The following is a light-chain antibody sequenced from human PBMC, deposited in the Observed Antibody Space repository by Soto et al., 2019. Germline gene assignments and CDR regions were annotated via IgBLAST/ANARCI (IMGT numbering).Light chain of an antibody. V-gene: IGKV1-39*01. J-gene: IGKJ1*01. CDR2: VVS. CDR1: RTISSY. Sequence: TQIPQSPPSRSASVGDGVPITCRPSRTISSYLNWYQQKPGKAPKLLIYVVSSLQSGVPSRFSGSGSGTDFTLTISSLQPEDFATYYCQQSYSTPWTFGQGTKVDIK. CDR3: QQSYSTPWT.